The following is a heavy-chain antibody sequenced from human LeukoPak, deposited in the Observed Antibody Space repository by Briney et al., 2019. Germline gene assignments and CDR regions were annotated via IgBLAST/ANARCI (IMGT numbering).Heavy chain of an antibody. CDR3: ALSARGYYYGMDV. J-gene: IGHJ6*02. V-gene: IGHV1-69*13. D-gene: IGHD1-26*01. Sequence: SVKVSCKASGGTFSSYAISWVRQAPGQGLEWMGGIIPIFGTANYAQKFQGGVTITADESTSTAYMELSSLRSEDTAVYCCALSARGYYYGMDVWGQGTTVTVSS. CDR2: IIPIFGTA. CDR1: GGTFSSYA.